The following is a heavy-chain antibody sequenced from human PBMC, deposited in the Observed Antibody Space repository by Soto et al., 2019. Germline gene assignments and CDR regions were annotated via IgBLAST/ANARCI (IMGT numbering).Heavy chain of an antibody. D-gene: IGHD5-12*01. V-gene: IGHV3-48*03. J-gene: IGHJ3*02. CDR2: ISSSGSTI. Sequence: RRRSCTASGFTFSSYEMNWVRQAPGKGLEWVSYISSSGSTIYYADSVKGRFTISRDNAKNSLYLQMNSLRAEDTAVYYCARADSGYDYDAFDIWGEGTMVTVSS. CDR1: GFTFSSYE. CDR3: ARADSGYDYDAFDI.